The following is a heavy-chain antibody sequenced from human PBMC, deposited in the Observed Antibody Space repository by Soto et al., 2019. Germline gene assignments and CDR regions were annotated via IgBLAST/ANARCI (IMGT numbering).Heavy chain of an antibody. D-gene: IGHD6-19*01. V-gene: IGHV3-23*01. CDR1: GFTFSSYA. CDR2: ISGSGGST. J-gene: IGHJ2*01. Sequence: EVQLLESGGGLVQPGGSLRLSCAASGFTFSSYAMSWVRQAPGKGLEWVSAISGSGGSTYYADSVKGRFTSSIDNSKNTLYLQMNSLRAEDTAVYYCAKGSIAVAGISSDRRYFDLWGRGTLVTVSS. CDR3: AKGSIAVAGISSDRRYFDL.